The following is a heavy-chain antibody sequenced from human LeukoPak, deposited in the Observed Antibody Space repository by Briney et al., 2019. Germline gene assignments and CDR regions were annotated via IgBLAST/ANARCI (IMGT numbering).Heavy chain of an antibody. Sequence: GGSLRLSCGASDFSSGTSILIWACQTPGTGLEWISYISSGGGVTHYAESVKGRFSISRDNAKNSLFLQMNRLKDEDTAVYYCARVGVGDWGSVWDHWGQGVRVTVSS. J-gene: IGHJ4*02. CDR3: ARVGVGDWGSVWDH. D-gene: IGHD2-21*01. V-gene: IGHV3-48*02. CDR2: ISSGGGVT. CDR1: DFSSGTSI.